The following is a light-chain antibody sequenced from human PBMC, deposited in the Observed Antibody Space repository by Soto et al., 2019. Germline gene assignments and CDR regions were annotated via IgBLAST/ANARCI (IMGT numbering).Light chain of an antibody. CDR1: QGISSY. CDR2: AAS. J-gene: IGKJ3*01. Sequence: IQLTQSPSSLSASVGDRVTITCRASQGISSYLAWYQQKPGKAPELLIYAASPLQSGVPSRFRGSGSGTDFTLAISSLQPEDFATYYCQQLNSYPLFTFGPGTKVDIK. CDR3: QQLNSYPLFT. V-gene: IGKV1-9*01.